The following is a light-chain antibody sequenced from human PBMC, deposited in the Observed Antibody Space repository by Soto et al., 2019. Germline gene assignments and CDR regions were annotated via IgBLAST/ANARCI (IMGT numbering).Light chain of an antibody. CDR2: EVS. CDR1: SSDVGGYNY. CDR3: SSYSGTNYHYV. Sequence: QSVLTQPPSASGSFGQSVTISCTGTSSDVGGYNYVSWYQQHPGKVPNLMIYEVSERPSGVPVRFSGSKSGNTASLTVSGLQADDEADYYCSSYSGTNYHYVFGTGTKVTVL. J-gene: IGLJ1*01. V-gene: IGLV2-8*01.